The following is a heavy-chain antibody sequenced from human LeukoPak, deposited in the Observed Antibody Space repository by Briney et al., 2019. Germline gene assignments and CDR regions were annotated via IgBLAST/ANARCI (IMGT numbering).Heavy chain of an antibody. CDR1: GFTFSSYA. J-gene: IGHJ4*02. CDR2: ISGSGGST. CDR3: AKDFGGPTMVVRSDPLGYYFDY. V-gene: IGHV3-23*01. Sequence: GGSLRLSCAASGFTFSSYAMSCVRQTPGKGLEWVSAISGSGGSTYYADSVKGRFTISRDNSKNTLYLQMNSLRAEDTAVYYCAKDFGGPTMVVRSDPLGYYFDYWGQGTLLTVSS. D-gene: IGHD4/OR15-4a*01.